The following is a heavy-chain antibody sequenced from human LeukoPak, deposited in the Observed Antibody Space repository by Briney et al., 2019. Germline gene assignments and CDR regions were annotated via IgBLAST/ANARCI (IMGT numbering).Heavy chain of an antibody. D-gene: IGHD3-22*01. CDR2: ISWNSGSI. Sequence: GGSLRLSCAASGFTFDDYAMHWVRQAPGKGLEWVSGISWNSGSIGYADSVKGRFTISRDNAKNSLYLQMNSLRAEDMALYYCAIDTHYYDSSGYDYWGQGTLVTVSS. CDR1: GFTFDDYA. CDR3: AIDTHYYDSSGYDY. V-gene: IGHV3-9*03. J-gene: IGHJ4*02.